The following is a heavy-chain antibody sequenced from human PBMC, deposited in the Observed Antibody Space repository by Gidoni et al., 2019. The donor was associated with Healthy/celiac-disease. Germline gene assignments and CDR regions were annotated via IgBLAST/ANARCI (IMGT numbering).Heavy chain of an antibody. CDR3: ARDLNFWSGYLYGMDV. CDR2: IKQDGSEK. CDR1: GFPFSSSW. V-gene: IGHV3-7*01. Sequence: EVQLVESGGGLVQPGGSLRLSCAASGFPFSSSWMSWVRQAPGKGLEWVANIKQDGSEKYYVDSVKGRFTISRDNAKNSLYLQMNSLRAEDTAVYYCARDLNFWSGYLYGMDVWGQGTTVTVSS. D-gene: IGHD3-3*01. J-gene: IGHJ6*02.